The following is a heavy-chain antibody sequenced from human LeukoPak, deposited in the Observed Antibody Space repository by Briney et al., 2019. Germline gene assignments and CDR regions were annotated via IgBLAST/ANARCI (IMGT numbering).Heavy chain of an antibody. CDR3: ARRKGSSGYYYGLGY. D-gene: IGHD3-22*01. CDR1: GYTFTGYY. V-gene: IGHV1-2*02. J-gene: IGHJ4*02. Sequence: GASVKVSCKASGYTFTGYYMHWVRQAPGQGLEWMGWINPNSGGTDYAQKFQGRVTMTRDTSISTAYMELSRPRSDDTAVYYCARRKGSSGYYYGLGYWGQGTLVTVSS. CDR2: INPNSGGT.